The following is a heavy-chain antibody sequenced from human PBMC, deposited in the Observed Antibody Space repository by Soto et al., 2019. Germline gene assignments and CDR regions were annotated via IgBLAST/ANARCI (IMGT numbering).Heavy chain of an antibody. CDR2: LYDVDGS. CDR1: GLTISGKKY. D-gene: IGHD1-1*01. V-gene: IGHV3-53*01. J-gene: IGHJ3*01. Sequence: DVLLVESGGGLIQPGESLRLSCAAFGLTISGKKYVAWVRQAPGKGLEWVSALYDVDGSFYADSVTGRFTTSSDSSKTTVYLQMNDLRPDDTAVYYCATWHEREHAFDVWGQGTTVTISS. CDR3: ATWHEREHAFDV.